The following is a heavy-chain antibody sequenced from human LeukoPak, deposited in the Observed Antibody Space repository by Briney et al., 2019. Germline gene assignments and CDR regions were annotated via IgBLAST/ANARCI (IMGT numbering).Heavy chain of an antibody. V-gene: IGHV3-30-3*01. CDR1: GFTFSSYA. J-gene: IGHJ6*03. CDR3: AKGYSSSWGPLGQWRAREAYYYYMDV. Sequence: GGSLRLSCAASGFTFSSYAMHWVRRAPGKGLEWVAVISYDGSNKYYAGSVKGRFTISRDNSKNTLYLQMNSLRAEDTAVYYCAKGYSSSWGPLGQWRAREAYYYYMDVWGKGTTVTVSS. D-gene: IGHD6-13*01. CDR2: ISYDGSNK.